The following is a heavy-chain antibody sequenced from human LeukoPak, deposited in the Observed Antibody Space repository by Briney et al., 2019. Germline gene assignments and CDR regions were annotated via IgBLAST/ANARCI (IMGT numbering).Heavy chain of an antibody. CDR2: IFLSGGEI. CDR1: GFTFSTFA. J-gene: IGHJ4*02. V-gene: IGHV3-23*01. D-gene: IGHD4/OR15-4a*01. CDR3: AKSGLSRFDY. Sequence: GGSLRLSCEASGFTFSTFAMIWVRQPPGKGLGWVSSIFLSGGEIHYADSVRGRFTISRDNSKSTLSLQMNSLRAEDTAVYYCAKSGLSRFDYWSQGTLVTVSS.